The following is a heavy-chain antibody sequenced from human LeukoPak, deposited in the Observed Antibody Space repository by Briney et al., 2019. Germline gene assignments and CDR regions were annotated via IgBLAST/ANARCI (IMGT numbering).Heavy chain of an antibody. D-gene: IGHD6-19*01. CDR2: IYSGGST. V-gene: IGHV3-53*01. J-gene: IGHJ4*02. CDR3: ARAHSSGWPYFDY. Sequence: GGSLRLSCAASGFTVSSNYMSWVRQAPGKGLEWVSVIYSGGSTYYADSVKGRFTISRDNSKNTLYLQMNSLRAEDTAVYYCARAHSSGWPYFDYWGQGTLVTVSS. CDR1: GFTVSSNY.